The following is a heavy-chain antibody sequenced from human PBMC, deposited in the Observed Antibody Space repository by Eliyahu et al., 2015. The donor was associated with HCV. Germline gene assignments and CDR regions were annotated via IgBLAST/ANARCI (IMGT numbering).Heavy chain of an antibody. CDR1: GFTFGTXW. CDR3: ARVPPFGESIYYYYGMDV. CDR2: INQVGSEK. D-gene: IGHD3-10*01. V-gene: IGHV3-7*01. J-gene: IGHJ6*02. Sequence: EVQLVESGGGLVQXGGSLXLSCAASGFTFGTXWMSWVRQAPGKGLXWVANINQVGSEKYYVDSVKGRFTISRXNAKNSLFLQMNRLRVEXTAVYYCARVPPFGESIYYYYGMDVWGQGTTVTVSS.